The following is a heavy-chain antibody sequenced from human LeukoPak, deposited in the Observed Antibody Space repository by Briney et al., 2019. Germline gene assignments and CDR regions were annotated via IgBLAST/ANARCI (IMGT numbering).Heavy chain of an antibody. V-gene: IGHV3-66*01. CDR2: IYSGGST. CDR1: EFSVGSNY. CDR3: ATLNYFDY. J-gene: IGHJ4*02. Sequence: GGSLRLSCAASEFSVGSNYMTWVRQAPGKGLEWVSLIYSGGSTYYADSVRGRFTISRDNSKNTLYLQMNSLRAEDTAVYYCATLNYFDYWGQGTLVTVSS.